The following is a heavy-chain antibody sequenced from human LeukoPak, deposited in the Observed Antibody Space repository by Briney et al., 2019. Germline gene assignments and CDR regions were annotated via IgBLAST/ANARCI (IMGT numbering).Heavy chain of an antibody. Sequence: GGSLRLSCAASGFTFSSYWMSWVRQAPGKGLKWVANIKQDGSEKYYVDSVKGRFTISRDNAKNSLYLQMNSLRAEDTAVYYCATNLNYDREFDYWGQGTLVTVSS. CDR2: IKQDGSEK. J-gene: IGHJ4*02. D-gene: IGHD3-22*01. V-gene: IGHV3-7*02. CDR1: GFTFSSYW. CDR3: ATNLNYDREFDY.